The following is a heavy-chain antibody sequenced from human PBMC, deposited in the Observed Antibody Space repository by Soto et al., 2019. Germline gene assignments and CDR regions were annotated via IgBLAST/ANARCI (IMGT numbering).Heavy chain of an antibody. V-gene: IGHV1-69*13. D-gene: IGHD2-15*01. CDR2: IIPIFGTA. CDR1: GGTFSSYA. J-gene: IGHJ6*03. Sequence: SVKVSCKASGGTFSSYAISWVRQAPGQGLEWMGGIIPIFGTANYAQKFQGRVTITADESTSTAYLQWSSLKASDTAMYYCARHGALFGNCSGGSCYYYYYYMDVWGKGTTVTVSS. CDR3: ARHGALFGNCSGGSCYYYYYYMDV.